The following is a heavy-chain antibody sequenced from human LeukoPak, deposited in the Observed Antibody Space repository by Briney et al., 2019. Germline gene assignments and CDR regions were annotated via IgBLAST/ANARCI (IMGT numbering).Heavy chain of an antibody. J-gene: IGHJ5*02. Sequence: GESLKISCKDSGYTFTSDWIGWVRQMPGKGLEWMGIIYPGNSDTRYSPSFRGQVTISADKSTNTAYLQWSSLKASETAVYYCARRKQRGLFDPWGQGTLVTVSS. D-gene: IGHD3-10*01. CDR1: GYTFTSDW. CDR2: IYPGNSDT. V-gene: IGHV5-51*01. CDR3: ARRKQRGLFDP.